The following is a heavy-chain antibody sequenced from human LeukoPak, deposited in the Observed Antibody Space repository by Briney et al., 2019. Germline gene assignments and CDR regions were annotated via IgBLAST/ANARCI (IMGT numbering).Heavy chain of an antibody. CDR2: IYYSGST. Sequence: PSETLSLTCTVSGGSISSSSYYWGWIRQPPGKGLEWIGSIYYSGSTYYNPSLKSRVTISVDTSKNRFSLKMSSVTAADTAVYYCAKSTPRVVLFIPDYYYYYMDVWGKGTTVTVSS. J-gene: IGHJ6*03. CDR3: AKSTPRVVLFIPDYYYYYMDV. CDR1: GGSISSSSYY. V-gene: IGHV4-39*07. D-gene: IGHD2-21*01.